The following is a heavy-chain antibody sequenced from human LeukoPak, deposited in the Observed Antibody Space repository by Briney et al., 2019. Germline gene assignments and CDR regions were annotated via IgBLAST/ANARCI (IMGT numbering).Heavy chain of an antibody. V-gene: IGHV5-10-1*01. Sequence: GESLMISCKGSGYSFTNYWITWVRQMPGKGLEWMGRIDPSDSYINYSPSFQGHVTISADKSISTAYLQWSSLKASDTAMYYCSRPRTGHHNDAFDIWGQGTMVTVSS. CDR1: GYSFTNYW. CDR3: SRPRTGHHNDAFDI. CDR2: IDPSDSYI. D-gene: IGHD3/OR15-3a*01. J-gene: IGHJ3*02.